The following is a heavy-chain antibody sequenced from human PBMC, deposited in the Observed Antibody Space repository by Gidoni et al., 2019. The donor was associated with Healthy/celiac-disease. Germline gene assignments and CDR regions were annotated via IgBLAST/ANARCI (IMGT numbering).Heavy chain of an antibody. D-gene: IGHD5-12*01. V-gene: IGHV3-30-3*01. J-gene: IGHJ6*02. Sequence: QVQLVESGGGVVQPGRSLRLSCAASGFTFSSYAMHWVRQAPGKGLEWVAVISYDGSNKYYADSVKGRFTISRDNSKNTLYLQMNSLRAEDTAVYYCARDARYSGYDEYYYYYYGMDVWGQGTTVTVSS. CDR1: GFTFSSYA. CDR2: ISYDGSNK. CDR3: ARDARYSGYDEYYYYYYGMDV.